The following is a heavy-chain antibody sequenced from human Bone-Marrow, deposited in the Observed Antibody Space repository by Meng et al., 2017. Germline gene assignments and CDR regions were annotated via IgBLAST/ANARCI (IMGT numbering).Heavy chain of an antibody. CDR1: GGTFSSYA. CDR3: ARGGYGDHPYWYFDL. V-gene: IGHV1-8*02. CDR2: MNPNSGNT. D-gene: IGHD4-17*01. J-gene: IGHJ2*01. Sequence: RGESGAEVKKPGSPVQVYSKASGGTFSSYAISWVRQAPGQGLEWMGWMNPNSGNTGYAQKFQGRVTMTRNTSISTAYMELSSLRSEDTAVYYCARGGYGDHPYWYFDLWGRGTLVTVSS.